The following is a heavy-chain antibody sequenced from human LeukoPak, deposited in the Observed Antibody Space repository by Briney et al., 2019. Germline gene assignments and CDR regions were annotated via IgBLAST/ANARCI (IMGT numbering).Heavy chain of an antibody. D-gene: IGHD6-19*01. CDR1: GVTCSTSA. CDR2: IRASDDTT. Sequence: GGSLRLSCEVVGVTCSTSAMSWVRQALGEGLEGCSGIRASDDTTYYVDPVNGRFPLSRHHSKTTLYLQINSLRVEETPVYYCRFYTSGSDYWGQRTLVTVPS. CDR3: RFYTSGSDY. J-gene: IGHJ4*01. V-gene: IGHV3-23*01.